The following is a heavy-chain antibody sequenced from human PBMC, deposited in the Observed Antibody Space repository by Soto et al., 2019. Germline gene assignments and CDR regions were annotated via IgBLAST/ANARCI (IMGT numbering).Heavy chain of an antibody. Sequence: SETLSLTCTVSGGSISSYYWSWIRQPAGKGLEWIGRIYTSGSTNYNPSLKSRVTMSVDTSKNQFSLKLSSVTAADTAVYYCARDRKDSSSWYGGDHFDYWGQGTLVTVSS. CDR1: GGSISSYY. D-gene: IGHD6-13*01. CDR2: IYTSGST. CDR3: ARDRKDSSSWYGGDHFDY. V-gene: IGHV4-4*07. J-gene: IGHJ4*02.